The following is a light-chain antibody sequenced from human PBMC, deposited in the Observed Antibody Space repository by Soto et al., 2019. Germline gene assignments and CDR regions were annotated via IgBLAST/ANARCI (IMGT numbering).Light chain of an antibody. V-gene: IGLV2-11*01. J-gene: IGLJ1*01. Sequence: QSALTQPRSVSGSPGQSVTISCTGSSSDVGAYNFASWYQQHPGAALKFLIHDVNKRPPGVPDRFSASKSGNTASLTISGLQAEDEADYYCCSYAGEYKYVFGSGTKVTVL. CDR3: CSYAGEYKYV. CDR1: SSDVGAYNF. CDR2: DVN.